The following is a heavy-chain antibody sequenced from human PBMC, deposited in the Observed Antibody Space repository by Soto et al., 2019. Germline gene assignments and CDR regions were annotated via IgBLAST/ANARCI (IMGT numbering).Heavy chain of an antibody. V-gene: IGHV3-23*01. CDR2: ISGSGGST. Sequence: LRLSCAASGFTFSSYAMSWVRQAPGKGLEWVSAISGSGGSTYYADSVEGRFTISRDNSKNTLYLQMNSLRAEDTAVYYCAKTVPCGGDCYSSFDYWGQGTLVTVSS. CDR3: AKTVPCGGDCYSSFDY. D-gene: IGHD2-21*02. J-gene: IGHJ4*02. CDR1: GFTFSSYA.